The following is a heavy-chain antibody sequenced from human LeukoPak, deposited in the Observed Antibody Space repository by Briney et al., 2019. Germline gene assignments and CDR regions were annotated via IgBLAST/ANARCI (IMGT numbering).Heavy chain of an antibody. CDR1: GFTLSTYW. CDR3: TRERQNKDFWSGGDY. D-gene: IGHD3-3*01. Sequence: GGSLRLSCAASGFTLSTYWMSWVRQAPGKGLEWVANIKQDGSEKYYVDSVKGRFTISRDNAKNSLYLQMNTLRPEDTAVYYCTRERQNKDFWSGGDYWGQGTLVTVSS. J-gene: IGHJ4*02. CDR2: IKQDGSEK. V-gene: IGHV3-7*01.